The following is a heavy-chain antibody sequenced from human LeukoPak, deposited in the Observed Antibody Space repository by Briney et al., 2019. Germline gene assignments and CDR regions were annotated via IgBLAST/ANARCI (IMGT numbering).Heavy chain of an antibody. CDR2: ISDSGGST. CDR1: GFTFSSYA. D-gene: IGHD5-18*01. Sequence: PGGSLRLSCAASGFTFSSYAMSWVRQAPGKGLEWVSAISDSGGSTYYADSVKGRFTISRDNSKNTLYLQMNSLRAEDTAVYYCAKDREKRGYSYGFDWFDPWGQGTLVTVSS. CDR3: AKDREKRGYSYGFDWFDP. J-gene: IGHJ5*02. V-gene: IGHV3-23*01.